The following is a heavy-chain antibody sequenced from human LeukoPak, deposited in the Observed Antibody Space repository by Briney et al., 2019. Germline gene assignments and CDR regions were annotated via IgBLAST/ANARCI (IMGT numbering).Heavy chain of an antibody. V-gene: IGHV3-23*01. D-gene: IGHD3-10*01. CDR3: AKGTERYREVSSFDS. J-gene: IGHJ4*02. CDR2: INRGGGGT. Sequence: GGSLRLSCAASGFTFTTFTMNWVRQAPGKGLEWVSAINRGGGGTYYADFVKGRFTTSRDNSENTLYLQMNSLRAGDTATYYCAKGTERYREVSSFDSWGQGTQVTVSS. CDR1: GFTFTTFT.